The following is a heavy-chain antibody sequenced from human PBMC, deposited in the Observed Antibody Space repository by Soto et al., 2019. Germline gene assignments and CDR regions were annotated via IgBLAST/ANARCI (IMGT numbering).Heavy chain of an antibody. J-gene: IGHJ5*02. CDR1: GFTFSSYA. CDR3: TKHPGAAWVNWVDP. D-gene: IGHD4-17*01. Sequence: GCLRLSCAASGFTFSSYAMSWVRQAPGNGREWVSAMSGRGGSTSYADSVKCRFTISRDNSKNTLYLQMNSLRADDTAVDYCTKHPGAAWVNWVDPWGNGTLVTV. V-gene: IGHV3-23*01. CDR2: MSGRGGST.